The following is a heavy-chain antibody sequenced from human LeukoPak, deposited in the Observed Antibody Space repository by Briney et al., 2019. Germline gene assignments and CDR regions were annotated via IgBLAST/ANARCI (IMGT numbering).Heavy chain of an antibody. V-gene: IGHV1-2*02. D-gene: IGHD1-26*01. CDR3: AREGDEGRDGSYSLSLLY. CDR1: GYTFTGYY. CDR2: INPNSGGT. J-gene: IGHJ4*02. Sequence: VSVKVSCKASGYTFTGYYMHWVRQAPGQGLEWMGWINPNSGGTNYAQKFQGRVTMTRDTSISTAYMELSRLRSDDTAVYYCAREGDEGRDGSYSLSLLYWGQGTLVTVSS.